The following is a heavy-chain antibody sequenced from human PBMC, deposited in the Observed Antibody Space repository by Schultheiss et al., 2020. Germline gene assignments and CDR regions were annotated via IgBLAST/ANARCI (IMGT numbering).Heavy chain of an antibody. CDR3: ARDRLEYSSSSLYDY. CDR2: VYYSGGA. J-gene: IGHJ4*02. CDR1: GGSISSYY. D-gene: IGHD6-6*01. V-gene: IGHV4-59*12. Sequence: SQTLSLTCTVSGGSISSYYWSWIRQSPGKGLEWIGFVYYSGGAKYNPSLRSRVTMSIDTSNNQFSLQLNSVTPEDTAVYYCARDRLEYSSSSLYDYWGQGTLVTVSS.